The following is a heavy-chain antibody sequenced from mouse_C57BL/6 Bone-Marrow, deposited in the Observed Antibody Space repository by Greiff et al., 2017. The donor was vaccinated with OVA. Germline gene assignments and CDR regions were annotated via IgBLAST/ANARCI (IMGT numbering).Heavy chain of an antibody. CDR3: AIYEDGYYACYYDY. D-gene: IGHD2-3*01. Sequence: QVQLQQSGPELVKPGASVKLSCKASGYAFSSSWMHWVKQRPGKGLEWIGRIYPGDGDTNYNGKFTGKATLTADKSSSTAYMQLSSLTSEDSAVYGGAIYEDGYYACYYDYWGQGTALTVS. V-gene: IGHV1-82*01. J-gene: IGHJ2*01. CDR1: GYAFSSSW. CDR2: IYPGDGDT.